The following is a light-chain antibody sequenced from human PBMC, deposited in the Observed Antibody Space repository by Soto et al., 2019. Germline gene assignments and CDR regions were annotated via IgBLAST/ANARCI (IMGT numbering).Light chain of an antibody. CDR1: QSISTY. V-gene: IGKV1-39*01. Sequence: DVQMTQSPASLSASVGDRVTITCRASQSISTYLNWYQQKPGKAPKLLIYGASNLQSGVPSRFSGSGSVTDFTLTISSLQPEDFATFYCQQSYRIPKTFGGGTKVEIK. CDR3: QQSYRIPKT. CDR2: GAS. J-gene: IGKJ4*01.